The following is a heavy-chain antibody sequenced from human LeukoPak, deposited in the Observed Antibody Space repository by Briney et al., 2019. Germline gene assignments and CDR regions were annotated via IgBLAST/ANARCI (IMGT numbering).Heavy chain of an antibody. V-gene: IGHV3-23*01. D-gene: IGHD1-14*01. CDR1: GFTFSSYA. CDR2: ISGSGGST. Sequence: GGSLRLSCAASGFTFSSYAMSWVRQAPGKGVEWVSTISGSGGSTYYADSVKGRFTISRDNSKNTLYLQMNSLRAEDTAVYYCANRVTRMSQDWFDPWGQGTLVTVSS. CDR3: ANRVTRMSQDWFDP. J-gene: IGHJ5*02.